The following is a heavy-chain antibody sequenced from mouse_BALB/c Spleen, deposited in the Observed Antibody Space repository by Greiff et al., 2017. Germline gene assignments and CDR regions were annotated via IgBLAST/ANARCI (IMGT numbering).Heavy chain of an antibody. CDR1: GYSFTGYN. CDR3: ARSDSSGLYYAMDY. V-gene: IGHV1S135*01. Sequence: EVQLQQSGPQLVRPGASVKISCKASGYSFTGYNMNWVKQSNGKSLEWIGNIDPYYGGTSYNQKFKGKATLTVDKSSSTAYMQLKSLTSEDSAVYYCARSDSSGLYYAMDYWGQGTSVTVSS. D-gene: IGHD3-2*01. J-gene: IGHJ4*01. CDR2: IDPYYGGT.